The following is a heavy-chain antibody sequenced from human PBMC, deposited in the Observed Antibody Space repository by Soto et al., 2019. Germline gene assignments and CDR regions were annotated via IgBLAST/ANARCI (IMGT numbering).Heavy chain of an antibody. V-gene: IGHV4-34*01. Sequence: SETLSLTCAVYGGSFSGYYWSWLRQPPGKGLEWIGEINHSGSTNYNPSLKSRVTISVDTSKNQFSLKLSSVTAADTAVYYCARGFRGIFGVVTLDYYYYYMDVWGKGTTVT. CDR3: ARGFRGIFGVVTLDYYYYYMDV. CDR1: GGSFSGYY. CDR2: INHSGST. J-gene: IGHJ6*03. D-gene: IGHD3-3*01.